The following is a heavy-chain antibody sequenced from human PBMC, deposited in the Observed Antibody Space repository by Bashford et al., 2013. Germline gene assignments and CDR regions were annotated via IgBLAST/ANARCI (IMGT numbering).Heavy chain of an antibody. CDR1: GYSISSNYS. CDR3: ASGSGSRRDAFDI. D-gene: IGHD3-10*01. J-gene: IGHJ3*02. Sequence: SSETLSLTCAVSGYSISSNYSWDWIRQPPGKGLEWIGYIYYSGSTNYNPSLKSRVTISVDTSKNQFSLKLSSVTAADTAVYYCASGSGSRRDAFDIVGPRDHGHRLL. V-gene: IGHV4-61*01. CDR2: IYYSGST.